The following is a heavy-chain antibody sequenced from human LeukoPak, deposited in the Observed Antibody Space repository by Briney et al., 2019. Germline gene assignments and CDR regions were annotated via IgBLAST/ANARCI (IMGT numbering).Heavy chain of an antibody. V-gene: IGHV4-39*01. D-gene: IGHD3-22*01. CDR2: IYYSGST. J-gene: IGHJ1*01. Sequence: PSETLSLTCTVSGGSIRSSSYYWGWIRQPPGKGLEWIGSIYYSGSTYYNPSLKSRVTISVDTSKNQFSLNLSSVTAADTAVYYCAGPHHYYDSSGYRSVEYFQHWGQGTLVTVSS. CDR3: AGPHHYYDSSGYRSVEYFQH. CDR1: GGSIRSSSYY.